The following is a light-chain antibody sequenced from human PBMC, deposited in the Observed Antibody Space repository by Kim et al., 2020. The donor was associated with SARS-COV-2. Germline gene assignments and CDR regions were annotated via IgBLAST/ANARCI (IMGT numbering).Light chain of an antibody. CDR1: TSNIETNP. CDR2: TNN. CDR3: AAWDDSPDGYVV. Sequence: RVSISCSGSTSNIETNPVNWYQQLPGAAPKLLIHTNNQRPSGVPDRFSGSRFGTSASLTISGLQSEDEADYFCAAWDDSPDGYVVFGGGTQLTVL. V-gene: IGLV1-44*01. J-gene: IGLJ2*01.